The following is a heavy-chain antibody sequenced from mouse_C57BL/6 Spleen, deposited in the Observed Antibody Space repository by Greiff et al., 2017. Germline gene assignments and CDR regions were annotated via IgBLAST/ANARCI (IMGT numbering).Heavy chain of an antibody. D-gene: IGHD2-5*01. J-gene: IGHJ2*01. CDR1: GYTFTSYG. CDR3: ARWDSNYDY. V-gene: IGHV1-81*01. CDR2: IYPRSGNT. Sequence: VQLQQSGAELARPGASVKLSCKASGYTFTSYGISWVKQRTEQGLEWIGEIYPRSGNTYYNEKFKGKDTLTANKSSCTAYIELRSLTSEDSAVYFCARWDSNYDYWGQGTTLTVSS.